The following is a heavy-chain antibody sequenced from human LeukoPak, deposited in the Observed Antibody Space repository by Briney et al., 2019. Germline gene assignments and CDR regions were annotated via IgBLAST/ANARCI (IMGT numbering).Heavy chain of an antibody. V-gene: IGHV3-30*18. J-gene: IGHJ4*02. CDR2: ISYDGSNK. CDR1: GFTFSSYG. Sequence: PGRSLRLSCAASGFTFSSYGMHWVRQAPGKGLEWVAVISYDGSNKYYADSVKGRFTISRDNSKNTLYLQMNSLRAEDTALYYCAKYRPDSYGYRDYWGQGTLITVSS. CDR3: AKYRPDSYGYRDY. D-gene: IGHD5-18*01.